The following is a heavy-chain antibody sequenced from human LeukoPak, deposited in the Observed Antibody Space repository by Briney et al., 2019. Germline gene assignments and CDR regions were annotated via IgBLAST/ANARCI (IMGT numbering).Heavy chain of an antibody. J-gene: IGHJ6*02. Sequence: SETLSLTCTVSGGSISSSSYYWGWIRQPPGKGLEWIGSIYYSGSTYYNPSLKSRVTISVDTSKNQFSLKLSSVTAADTAVYYCAGLVAAAPYYGMDVWGQGTTVTVSS. V-gene: IGHV4-39*01. D-gene: IGHD6-13*01. CDR2: IYYSGST. CDR1: GGSISSSSYY. CDR3: AGLVAAAPYYGMDV.